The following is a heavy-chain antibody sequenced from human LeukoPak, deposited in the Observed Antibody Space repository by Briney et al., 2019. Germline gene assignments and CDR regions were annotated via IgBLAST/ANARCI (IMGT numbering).Heavy chain of an antibody. CDR3: ATMGYYYDSSGYYPLA. CDR1: GYTFTGYY. D-gene: IGHD3-22*01. V-gene: IGHV1-2*02. Sequence: ASVKVSCKASGYTFTGYYMHWVRQAPGQGLEWMGWINPNSGGTNYAQKFQGRVTMTRDTSISTAYMELSRLRSDDTAVYYCATMGYYYDSSGYYPLAWGQGTLVTVSS. CDR2: INPNSGGT. J-gene: IGHJ5*02.